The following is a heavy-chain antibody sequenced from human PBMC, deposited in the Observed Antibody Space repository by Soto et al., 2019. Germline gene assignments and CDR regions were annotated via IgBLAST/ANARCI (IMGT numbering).Heavy chain of an antibody. V-gene: IGHV1-3*01. CDR2: INADTGNT. CDR1: GYTFTTYA. CDR3: ARGVEDGDSGYDYVY. D-gene: IGHD5-12*01. Sequence: QVQLVQSGAEVKKPGASVKVSRKASGYTFTTYAIHWVRQAPGQRLELMGWINADTGNTKYSQKFQGRVSISRDTSASTAYVELSSLTSEDTAVYYCARGVEDGDSGYDYVYWGQGTLVTVSS. J-gene: IGHJ4*02.